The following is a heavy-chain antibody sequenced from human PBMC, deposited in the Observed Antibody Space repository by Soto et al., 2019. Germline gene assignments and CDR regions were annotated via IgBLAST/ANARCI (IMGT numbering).Heavy chain of an antibody. CDR3: SAYGDYYYYGMDV. CDR2: IYYSGST. V-gene: IGHV4-30-4*01. J-gene: IGHJ6*02. CDR1: GGSISSGDYY. Sequence: SETLPLTCTVSGGSISSGDYYWSWIRQPPGKGLEWIGYIYYSGSTYYNPSLKSRVTISVDTSKNQFSLKLSSVTAADTAVYYCSAYGDYYYYGMDVWGQGTTVTVSS. D-gene: IGHD4-17*01.